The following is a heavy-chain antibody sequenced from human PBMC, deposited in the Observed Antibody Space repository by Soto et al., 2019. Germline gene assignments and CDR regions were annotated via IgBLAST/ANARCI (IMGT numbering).Heavy chain of an antibody. Sequence: ASVKVSCKASGYTFTSYAMHWVRQAPGQRLEWMGWINAGNGNTKYSQKFQGRVTITRDTSASTAYMELSSLRSEDTAVYYCAGSSWPSDAFDIWGQGTMVTVS. CDR3: AGSSWPSDAFDI. J-gene: IGHJ3*02. D-gene: IGHD6-13*01. CDR1: GYTFTSYA. V-gene: IGHV1-3*01. CDR2: INAGNGNT.